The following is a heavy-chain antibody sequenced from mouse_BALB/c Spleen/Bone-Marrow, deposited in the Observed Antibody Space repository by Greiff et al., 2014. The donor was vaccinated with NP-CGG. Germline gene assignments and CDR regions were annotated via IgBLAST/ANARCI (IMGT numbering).Heavy chain of an antibody. D-gene: IGHD2-4*01. Sequence: QVQLKQSAAELARPGASVKMSCKTSGYTFTYYTMHWVKRRPGQGLEWIGYINPSSGYTDYNQKFKDKTTLTTDKSSSTAYLQLSSLTSEDSAVYYCVRENYDYDGDAMDYWGQGTSVTVSS. V-gene: IGHV1-4*02. J-gene: IGHJ4*01. CDR3: VRENYDYDGDAMDY. CDR2: INPSSGYT. CDR1: GYTFTYYT.